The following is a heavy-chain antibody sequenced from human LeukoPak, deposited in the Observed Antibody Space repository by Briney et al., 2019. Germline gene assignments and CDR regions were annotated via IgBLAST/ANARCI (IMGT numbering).Heavy chain of an antibody. CDR2: ISGSGGST. CDR1: GFTFSSYA. D-gene: IGHD6-19*01. V-gene: IGHV3-23*01. J-gene: IGHJ3*02. Sequence: PGGSLRLSCAASGFTFSSYAMSWVRQAPGKGLEWVSAISGSGGSTYYADSVKGRFTISRDNSKNTLYLQMNSLRAEDTAVYYCAPRGNRPWYSSGAGAEDAFDIWGQGTMVTVSS. CDR3: APRGNRPWYSSGAGAEDAFDI.